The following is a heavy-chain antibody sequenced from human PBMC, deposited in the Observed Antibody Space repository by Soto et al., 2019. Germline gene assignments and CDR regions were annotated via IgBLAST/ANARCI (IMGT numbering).Heavy chain of an antibody. CDR2: ISAYNGNT. CDR3: ARDKDYYFFSSGYRSYYFDY. D-gene: IGHD3-3*01. J-gene: IGHJ4*02. Sequence: QVQLVQSGAEVKKPGASVKVSCKASGYRFNSYGITWVRQAPGQGLEWMGWISAYNGNTNFVQKLQGRVTMTTDTSTSTAYMELRSLTSDDTAVYYCARDKDYYFFSSGYRSYYFDYWGQGTLVTVSS. V-gene: IGHV1-18*04. CDR1: GYRFNSYG.